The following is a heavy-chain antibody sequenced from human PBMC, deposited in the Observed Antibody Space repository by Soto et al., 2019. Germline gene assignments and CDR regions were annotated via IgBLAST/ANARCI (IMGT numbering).Heavy chain of an antibody. Sequence: QVQLVESGGGLVKPGGSLRLSCAASGFTFSDYYMSWIRQAPGKGLEWVSYISSSSSYTNYADSVKGRFTISRDNAKNSLYLQMNSLRAEDTAVYYCAMSLGDYSNFEFDYWGQGTLVTVSS. V-gene: IGHV3-11*06. CDR2: ISSSSSYT. CDR1: GFTFSDYY. D-gene: IGHD4-4*01. CDR3: AMSLGDYSNFEFDY. J-gene: IGHJ4*02.